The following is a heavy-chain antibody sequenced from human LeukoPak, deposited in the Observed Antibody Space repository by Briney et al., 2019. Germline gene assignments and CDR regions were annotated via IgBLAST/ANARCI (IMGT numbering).Heavy chain of an antibody. CDR1: GGSISSYY. CDR3: ARARRRCSGGSCYSVPYYYYYMDV. V-gene: IGHV4-59*01. D-gene: IGHD2-15*01. CDR2: IYYSGST. J-gene: IGHJ6*03. Sequence: SETLSLTRTVSGGSISSYYWSWIRQPPGKGLEWIGYIYYSGSTNYNPSLKSRVTISVDTSKNQFSLKLSSVTAADTAVYYCARARRRCSGGSCYSVPYYYYYMDVWGKGTTVTVSS.